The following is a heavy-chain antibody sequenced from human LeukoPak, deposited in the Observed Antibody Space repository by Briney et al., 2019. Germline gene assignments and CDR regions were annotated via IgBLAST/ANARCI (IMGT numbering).Heavy chain of an antibody. CDR2: ISSGGTYV. V-gene: IGHV3-21*01. Sequence: GGSLRLSCAASGFTYGTYAVNWVRQAPGKGLEWVSSISSGGTYVDYADSVKGRFTISRDNAKNSLYLQMNSLRAEDTAVFYCARDPGYSNSPYYLDYWGQGTLVTVSS. CDR3: ARDPGYSNSPYYLDY. J-gene: IGHJ4*02. D-gene: IGHD5-12*01. CDR1: GFTYGTYA.